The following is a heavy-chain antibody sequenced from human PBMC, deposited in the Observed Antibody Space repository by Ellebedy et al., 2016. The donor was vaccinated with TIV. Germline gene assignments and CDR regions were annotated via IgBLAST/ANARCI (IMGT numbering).Heavy chain of an antibody. D-gene: IGHD2-8*01. J-gene: IGHJ4*02. CDR3: AKGNGGYLDD. Sequence: AASVKVSCKASGYTFTDYTMHWVRQAPGQRLECMGWGTVGSVNAKYSQKFQGRVTITRDTSASTAYMELSSLRSEDTAVYYCAKGNGGYLDDWGQGTLVIVSS. CDR1: GYTFTDYT. CDR2: GTVGSVNA. V-gene: IGHV1-3*01.